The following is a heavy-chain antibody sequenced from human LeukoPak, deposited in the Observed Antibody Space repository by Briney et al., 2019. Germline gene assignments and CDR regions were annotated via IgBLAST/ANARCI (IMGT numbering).Heavy chain of an antibody. D-gene: IGHD3-22*01. V-gene: IGHV1-18*01. CDR2: IRAYNGNT. CDR3: ARVRPSYYYDSSGYYRPSDY. J-gene: IGHJ4*02. Sequence: GASVTVSCKASGHTFTSYGISWVRQAPGQGLEWMGWIRAYNGNTNYAQKLQGRVTMTTDTSTSTAYMELRSLRSDDTAVYYCARVRPSYYYDSSGYYRPSDYWGQGTLVTVSS. CDR1: GHTFTSYG.